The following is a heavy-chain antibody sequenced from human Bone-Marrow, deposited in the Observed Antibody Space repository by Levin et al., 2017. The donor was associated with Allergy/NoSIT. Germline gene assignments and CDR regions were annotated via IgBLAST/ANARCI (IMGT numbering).Heavy chain of an antibody. D-gene: IGHD3-3*01. CDR1: GFTFSDYY. V-gene: IGHV3-11*01. Sequence: GESLKISCAASGFTFSDYYMSWIRQAPGKGLEWVSYISSSGSTIYYADSVKGRFTISRDNAKNSLYLQMNSLRAEDTAVYYCASSPYDFWSGYYFNWFDPWGQGTLVTVSS. CDR2: ISSSGSTI. CDR3: ASSPYDFWSGYYFNWFDP. J-gene: IGHJ5*02.